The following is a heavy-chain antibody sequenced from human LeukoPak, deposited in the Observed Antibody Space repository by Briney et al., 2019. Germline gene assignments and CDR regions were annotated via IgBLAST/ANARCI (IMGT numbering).Heavy chain of an antibody. CDR2: IYTNGST. V-gene: IGHV4-4*07. CDR1: GGSFSGFY. J-gene: IGHJ4*02. CDR3: ARDRYYYDSGSYYDY. Sequence: PSETLSFTCTVSGGSFSGFYWSWLRQAAGLPLEWIGRIYTNGSTSYNPSLKSRVTMSVDTSDNQFSLRLRSVTAADTAVYYCARDRYYYDSGSYYDYWGRGTLVTVSS. D-gene: IGHD3-10*01.